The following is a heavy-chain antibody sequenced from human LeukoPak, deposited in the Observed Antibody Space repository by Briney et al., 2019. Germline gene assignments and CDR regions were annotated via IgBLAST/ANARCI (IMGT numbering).Heavy chain of an antibody. V-gene: IGHV1-69*04. Sequence: SVKASCKASGGTFSSYTISWVRQAPGQGLEWMGRIIPILGIANYAQKFQGRVTITADKSTSTAYMELSSLRSEDTAVYYCARDNIDGWINYWGQGTLVTVSS. J-gene: IGHJ4*02. D-gene: IGHD2-2*03. CDR3: ARDNIDGWINY. CDR2: IIPILGIA. CDR1: GGTFSSYT.